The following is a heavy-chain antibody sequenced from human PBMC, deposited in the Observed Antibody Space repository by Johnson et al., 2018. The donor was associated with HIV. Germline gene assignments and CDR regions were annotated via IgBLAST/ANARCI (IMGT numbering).Heavy chain of an antibody. V-gene: IGHV3-30*14. CDR1: GFTFSSYA. CDR2: ISYDGSNQ. CDR3: AKDESDAFEI. J-gene: IGHJ3*02. Sequence: QVHLVESGGGVVQPGRSLRLSCAASGFTFSSYAMHWVRQAPGKGLEWVAVISYDGSNQYYADSVKGRFTISRDNSKNTLYLQMNSLRAEDTAVYYCAKDESDAFEIWGQGTMVTVSS.